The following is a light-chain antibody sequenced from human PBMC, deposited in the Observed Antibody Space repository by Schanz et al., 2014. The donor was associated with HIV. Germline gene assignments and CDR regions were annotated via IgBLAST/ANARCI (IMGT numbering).Light chain of an antibody. J-gene: IGKJ2*01. CDR3: QQYGGYAST. CDR1: QSVSSSY. V-gene: IGKV3-20*01. Sequence: EIVLTQSPGTLSLSPGERATLSCRASQSVSSSYLAWYQQKPGQAPRLLIYVASSRATGIPARFSGSGSGADLTVSISRLESEDLEGYAGQQYGGYASTFGPGTKVEMK. CDR2: VAS.